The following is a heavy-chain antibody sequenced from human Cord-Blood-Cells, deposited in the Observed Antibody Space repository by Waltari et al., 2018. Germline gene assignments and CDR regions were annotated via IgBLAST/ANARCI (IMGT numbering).Heavy chain of an antibody. D-gene: IGHD2-2*01. CDR1: GFTFSSYG. CDR3: ANLLGYCSSTSCLDAFDI. V-gene: IGHV3-30*18. J-gene: IGHJ3*02. Sequence: QVQLVESGGGVVQPGRSLRLSCAASGFTFSSYGMPWVRQAPGKGLEWVAVISYDGSNKYYAYAGKGRFTISRDNSKNTLYLQMNSLRAEDTAVYYCANLLGYCSSTSCLDAFDIWGQGTMVTVSS. CDR2: ISYDGSNK.